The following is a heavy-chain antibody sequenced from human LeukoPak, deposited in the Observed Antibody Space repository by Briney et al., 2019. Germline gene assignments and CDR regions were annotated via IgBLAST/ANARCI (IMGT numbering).Heavy chain of an antibody. J-gene: IGHJ5*02. CDR2: FDPEDGET. CDR3: ATALYDSSGYYIDP. CDR1: GYTLTELS. Sequence: ASVKVSCKVSGYTLTELSMHWVRQAPGKGLEWMGGFDPEDGETIYAQKFQGRVTMTEDTSTDTAYMELSSLRSEDTAVYYCATALYDSSGYYIDPWGQGILVIVSS. V-gene: IGHV1-24*01. D-gene: IGHD3-22*01.